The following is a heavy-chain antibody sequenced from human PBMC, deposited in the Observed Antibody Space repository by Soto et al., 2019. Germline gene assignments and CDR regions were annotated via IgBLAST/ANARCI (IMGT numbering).Heavy chain of an antibody. J-gene: IGHJ6*02. CDR1: GFTFSSYS. Sequence: GGSLRLSCAASGFTFSSYSMNWVRQAPGKGLEWVSSISSSSSYIYYADSVKGRFTISRDNAKNSLYLQMNSLRAEDTAVYYCARGQVDTAIYYYYGMDVWGQGTTVTVSS. CDR3: ARGQVDTAIYYYYGMDV. CDR2: ISSSSSYI. D-gene: IGHD5-18*01. V-gene: IGHV3-21*01.